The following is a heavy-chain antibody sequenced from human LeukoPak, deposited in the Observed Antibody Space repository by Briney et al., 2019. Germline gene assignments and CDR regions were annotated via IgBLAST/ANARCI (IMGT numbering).Heavy chain of an antibody. CDR2: MNPNSGNT. J-gene: IGHJ5*02. V-gene: IGHV1-8*02. CDR1: GYTFTGYY. CDR3: ARAVSSSWYNWFDP. Sequence: ASVKVSCKASGYTFTGYYMHWVRQAPGQGLEWMGWMNPNSGNTGYAQKFQGRVTMTRNTSISTAYMELSSLRSEDTAVYYCARAVSSSWYNWFDPWGQGTLVTVSS. D-gene: IGHD6-13*01.